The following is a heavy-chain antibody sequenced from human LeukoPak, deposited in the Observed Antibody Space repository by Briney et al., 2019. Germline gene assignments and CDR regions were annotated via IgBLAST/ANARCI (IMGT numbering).Heavy chain of an antibody. D-gene: IGHD3-3*01. CDR2: IYHSGST. V-gene: IGHV4-39*07. Sequence: SETLSLTCTVSGGSISSSSYYWGWIRQPPGKGLEWIGSIYHSGSTYYNPSLKSRVTISVDTSKDQFSLKLSSVTAADTAVYYCARVDYDFWSGQKNWFDPWGQGTLVTVSS. CDR3: ARVDYDFWSGQKNWFDP. J-gene: IGHJ5*02. CDR1: GGSISSSSYY.